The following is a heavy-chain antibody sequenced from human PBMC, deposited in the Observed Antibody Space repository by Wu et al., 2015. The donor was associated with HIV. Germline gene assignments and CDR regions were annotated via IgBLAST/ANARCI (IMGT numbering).Heavy chain of an antibody. V-gene: IGHV1-2*02. Sequence: QAQLVQSGADVKKPGASVKVSCKASGYIFIDYFIHWVRQAPGQGLEWMDWINPSNGDTRYARQFQGRVTMTRDTSNTTMYMELSGLTSDDMAVYFCTKYVGYCYFDLWGRGTPVAVSS. CDR2: INPSNGDT. D-gene: IGHD2-15*01. J-gene: IGHJ2*01. CDR3: TKYVGYCYFDL. CDR1: GYIFIDYF.